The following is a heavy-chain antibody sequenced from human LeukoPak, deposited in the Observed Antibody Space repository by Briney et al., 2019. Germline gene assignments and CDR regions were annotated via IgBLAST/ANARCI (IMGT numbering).Heavy chain of an antibody. CDR1: GFTFDDYA. CDR3: AKDTYGSGSYPDY. Sequence: GGSLRLSCAASGFTFDDYAMHWVRQAPGKGLEWVSGISWNSGSIGYADSVKGRFTISRDNAKNYLYLQMNSLRAEDTALYYCAKDTYGSGSYPDYWGQGTLVTVSS. V-gene: IGHV3-9*01. CDR2: ISWNSGSI. J-gene: IGHJ4*02. D-gene: IGHD3-10*01.